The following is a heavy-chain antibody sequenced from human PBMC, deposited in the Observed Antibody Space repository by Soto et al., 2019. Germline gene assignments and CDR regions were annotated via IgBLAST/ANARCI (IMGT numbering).Heavy chain of an antibody. CDR3: ARDPGNYDILTGPYYYYGMDV. J-gene: IGHJ6*02. D-gene: IGHD3-9*01. Sequence: SETLSLTCTVSGGSISSGDYYWSWIRQPPGKGLEWIGYIYYSGSTYYKPSLKSRVNISVDTSKKQYSLKLRSVTTADTAVYYCARDPGNYDILTGPYYYYGMDVWGQGTTVTVS. CDR2: IYYSGST. CDR1: GGSISSGDYY. V-gene: IGHV4-30-4*01.